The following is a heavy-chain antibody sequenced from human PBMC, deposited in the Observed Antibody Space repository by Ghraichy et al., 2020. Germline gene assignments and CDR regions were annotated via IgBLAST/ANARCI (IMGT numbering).Heavy chain of an antibody. J-gene: IGHJ6*02. Sequence: SLRLSCAASGFTFDDYAMHWVRQAPGKGLEWVSGISWNSGSIGYADSVKGRFTISRDNAKNSLYLQMNSLRAEDTALYYCAKDSRRSYDILTGYSYYYYYGMDVWGQGTTVTVSS. V-gene: IGHV3-9*01. D-gene: IGHD3-9*01. CDR3: AKDSRRSYDILTGYSYYYYYGMDV. CDR1: GFTFDDYA. CDR2: ISWNSGSI.